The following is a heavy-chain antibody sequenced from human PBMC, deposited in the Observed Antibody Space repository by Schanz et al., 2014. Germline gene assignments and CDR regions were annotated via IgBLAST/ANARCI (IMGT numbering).Heavy chain of an antibody. CDR1: GLTFTNYA. V-gene: IGHV3-23*01. J-gene: IGHJ4*02. CDR2: LTEGGGGT. D-gene: IGHD2-21*01. Sequence: EVQLLESGGGLVQPGGSLRLSCAASGLTFTNYAMTWVRQAPGKGLEWVSGLTEGGGGTYYTDAVKGRFTISRDSSKNTLYLQMNSLRADDTAVYYCAKSKSQLPLFDYWGQGTLDAVSS. CDR3: AKSKSQLPLFDY.